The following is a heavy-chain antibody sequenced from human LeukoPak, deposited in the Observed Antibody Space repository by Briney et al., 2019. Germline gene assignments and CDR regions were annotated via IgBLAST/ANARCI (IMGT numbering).Heavy chain of an antibody. V-gene: IGHV5-51*01. Sequence: GESLKISCKGSGYSFTSYWIGWVRQMPGKGLEWMGIIYPGDSDTRYSPSFQGQVTISADKSISTAYLQWSSLKASDTAMYYCARCGYDSSTIKCYFDYWGQGTLVTVSS. CDR3: ARCGYDSSTIKCYFDY. CDR2: IYPGDSDT. D-gene: IGHD3-22*01. CDR1: GYSFTSYW. J-gene: IGHJ4*02.